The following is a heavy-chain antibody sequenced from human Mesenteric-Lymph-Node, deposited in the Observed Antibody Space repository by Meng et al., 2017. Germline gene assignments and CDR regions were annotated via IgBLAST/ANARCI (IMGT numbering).Heavy chain of an antibody. Sequence: VQLAHSGSEVKKPGSSVKVACQTSGGSFSTHTFSWVPQAPGQGLEWMGGLIAVFDKTKAAPRFQDRVTFTADESTSTAYMELSSLTFDDTAVYFCARGRRNEPLFDYWGQGTLVTVSS. CDR3: ARGRRNEPLFDY. CDR2: LIAVFDKT. D-gene: IGHD1-14*01. V-gene: IGHV1-69*13. CDR1: GGSFSTHT. J-gene: IGHJ4*02.